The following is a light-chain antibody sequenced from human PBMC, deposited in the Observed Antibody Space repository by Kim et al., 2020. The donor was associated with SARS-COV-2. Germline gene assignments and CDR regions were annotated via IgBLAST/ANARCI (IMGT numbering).Light chain of an antibody. Sequence: NFTLTQPHSVSESPGKTVTISCTRSSGSIDDNYVQWYQQRPGGVPTTVIYEDDQRPSGVSDRFSGSIDNSSNSASLTISGLRTEDEADYYCQSYNRDNVIFGGGTKLTVL. CDR1: SGSIDDNY. V-gene: IGLV6-57*04. CDR3: QSYNRDNVI. CDR2: EDD. J-gene: IGLJ2*01.